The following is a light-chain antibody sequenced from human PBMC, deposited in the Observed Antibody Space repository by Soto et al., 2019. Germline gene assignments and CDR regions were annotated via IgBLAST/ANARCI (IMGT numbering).Light chain of an antibody. V-gene: IGKV3-15*01. Sequence: EIVRTQSPGTLSLSPGERVTFSCRASQSVSSNLAWYQQKPGQTPRLLIYGASTRATGIPDRFSGSGSGTEFTLTISSLKSEDFEVYYCQQYNNWPRTFGQGTKVDIK. CDR3: QQYNNWPRT. J-gene: IGKJ1*01. CDR1: QSVSSN. CDR2: GAS.